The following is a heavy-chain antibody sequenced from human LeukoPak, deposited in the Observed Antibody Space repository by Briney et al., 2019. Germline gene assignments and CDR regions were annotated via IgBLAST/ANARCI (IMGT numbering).Heavy chain of an antibody. CDR3: SASKQLWLRGLFDY. CDR2: VYYSGST. J-gene: IGHJ4*02. CDR1: GDSISTYY. Sequence: PSETLSLTCSVSGDSISTYYWSWIRQPPGKGLEWIGCVYYSGSTDYNPSLKSRVTISVDTSKNQFSLNLNSVTAADTAVYYCSASKQLWLRGLFDYWGQGTLVTVS. D-gene: IGHD5-18*01. V-gene: IGHV4-59*01.